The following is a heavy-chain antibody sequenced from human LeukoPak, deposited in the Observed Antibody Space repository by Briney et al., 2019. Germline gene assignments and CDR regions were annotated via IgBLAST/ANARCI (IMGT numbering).Heavy chain of an antibody. J-gene: IGHJ5*02. Sequence: ASVKVSCKASGGTFSSYAISWVRQAPGQGLEWMGRIIPIFGTANYAQKFQGRVTITTDEYTSTAYMELSSLRSEDTAVYYCARDLGCSSTSCYFHWFDPWGQGTLVTVSS. D-gene: IGHD2-2*01. CDR3: ARDLGCSSTSCYFHWFDP. CDR2: IIPIFGTA. CDR1: GGTFSSYA. V-gene: IGHV1-69*05.